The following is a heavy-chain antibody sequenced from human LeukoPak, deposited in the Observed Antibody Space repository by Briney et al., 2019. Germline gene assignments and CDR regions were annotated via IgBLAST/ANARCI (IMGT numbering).Heavy chain of an antibody. CDR1: GFTFSSYA. Sequence: GGSLRLSCAASGFTFSSYAMSWVRKAPGKGLEWVSAISGSGGSTYYADSVKGRFTISRDNSKNTLYLQMNSLRAEDTAVYYCAKGGNWNYVGYWGQGTLVTVSS. CDR3: AKGGNWNYVGY. D-gene: IGHD1-1*01. J-gene: IGHJ4*02. CDR2: ISGSGGST. V-gene: IGHV3-23*01.